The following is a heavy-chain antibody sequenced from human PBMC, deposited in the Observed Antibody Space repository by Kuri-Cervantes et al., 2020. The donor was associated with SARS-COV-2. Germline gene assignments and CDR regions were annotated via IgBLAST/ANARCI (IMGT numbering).Heavy chain of an antibody. CDR1: GFTFDAYA. J-gene: IGHJ5*02. Sequence: GGSLRLSCAASGFTFDAYAMHWVRQAPGKGLEWVSGISWNSGSIGYADSVKGRFTISRDNSKNTLYLQMNSLRAEDTAVYYCAREDIVVVPAAIAHTYNWFDPWGQGTLVTVSS. CDR2: ISWNSGSI. D-gene: IGHD2-2*01. V-gene: IGHV3-9*01. CDR3: AREDIVVVPAAIAHTYNWFDP.